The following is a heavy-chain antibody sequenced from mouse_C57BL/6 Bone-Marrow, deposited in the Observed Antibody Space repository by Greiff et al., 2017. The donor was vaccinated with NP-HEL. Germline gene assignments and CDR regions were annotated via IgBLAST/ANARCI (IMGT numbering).Heavy chain of an antibody. Sequence: QVQLKESGPGLVQPSQSLSITCTVSGFSLTSYGVHWVRQSPGKGLEWRGVIWSGGSTDYNAAFISRLSLSKDNSKIQVFFKMNSLQADDTAIYYCARNLDGGPFDYWGQGTTLTVSS. J-gene: IGHJ2*01. V-gene: IGHV2-2*01. CDR2: IWSGGST. CDR1: GFSLTSYG. D-gene: IGHD1-1*02. CDR3: ARNLDGGPFDY.